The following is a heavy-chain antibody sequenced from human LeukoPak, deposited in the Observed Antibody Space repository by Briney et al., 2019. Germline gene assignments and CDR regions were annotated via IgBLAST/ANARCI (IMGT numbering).Heavy chain of an antibody. J-gene: IGHJ4*02. Sequence: GGSLRLSCAASGFTFSSYGMHWVRQAPGKGLEWVAVVSYDGSNKYYADSVKGRFSISRDISKNTLYLQMNSLTAEDTAMYYCARDGYYYDSSGPTLGDYWGQGTLVGVSS. D-gene: IGHD3-22*01. CDR2: VSYDGSNK. V-gene: IGHV3-30*03. CDR1: GFTFSSYG. CDR3: ARDGYYYDSSGPTLGDY.